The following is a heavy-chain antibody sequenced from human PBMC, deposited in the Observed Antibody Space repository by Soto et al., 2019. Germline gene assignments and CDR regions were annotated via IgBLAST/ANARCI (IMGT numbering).Heavy chain of an antibody. Sequence: ASVKVSCKASGYNFTTYYIHWVRQAPGQGLEWMGVINPGGGGTNYAQKFKGRLTVTADTSTSTVYMELTSLTSDDTAVYYCARPTAVGATFRYFFDYWGQGTLVTVSS. CDR2: INPGGGGT. V-gene: IGHV1-46*01. CDR1: GYNFTTYY. J-gene: IGHJ4*01. CDR3: ARPTAVGATFRYFFDY. D-gene: IGHD1-26*01.